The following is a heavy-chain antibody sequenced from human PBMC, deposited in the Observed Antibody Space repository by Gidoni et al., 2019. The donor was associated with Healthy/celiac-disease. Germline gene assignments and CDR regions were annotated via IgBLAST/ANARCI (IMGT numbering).Heavy chain of an antibody. CDR1: GCTFSSYA. CDR2: IIPIFGTA. CDR3: ASRDSCSSTSCYVGLYYYGMDV. Sequence: QVQLVQSGAEVKKPGSSVKVSCKASGCTFSSYAISWVRQAPGQGLEWMGGIIPIFGTANYAQKFQGRVTITADESTNTAYMELSSLRSEDTAVYYCASRDSCSSTSCYVGLYYYGMDVWGQGTTVTVSS. J-gene: IGHJ6*02. D-gene: IGHD2-2*01. V-gene: IGHV1-69*01.